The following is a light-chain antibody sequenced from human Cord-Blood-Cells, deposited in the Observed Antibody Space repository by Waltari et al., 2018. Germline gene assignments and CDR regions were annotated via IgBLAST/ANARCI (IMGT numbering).Light chain of an antibody. CDR3: QSYDSSLSGWV. V-gene: IGLV1-40*01. CDR2: GNS. J-gene: IGLJ3*02. CDR1: SSNIGAGYD. Sequence: QSVLTQPPSVSGAPGQGVTISCTGSSSNIGAGYDVHWYQQLPGTAPKLLIYGNSHRPSGVPDRFSGSKSGTSASLAITGLQAEDEADYYCQSYDSSLSGWVFGGGTKLTVL.